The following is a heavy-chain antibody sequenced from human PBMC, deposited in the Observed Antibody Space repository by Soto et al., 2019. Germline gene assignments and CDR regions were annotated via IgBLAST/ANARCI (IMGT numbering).Heavy chain of an antibody. CDR3: ARSSRFVVVPAAANHFDY. D-gene: IGHD2-2*01. Sequence: SGPTLVNPTPTLTLTCNFSGLSLPTRGMCVSWIRQPPGKALEWLALIDWDDDKYYSTSLKTRLTISKDTSKNQVVLTMTNMDPVDTATYYCARSSRFVVVPAAANHFDYWGQGTLVTVSS. CDR1: GLSLPTRGMC. V-gene: IGHV2-70*01. CDR2: IDWDDDK. J-gene: IGHJ4*02.